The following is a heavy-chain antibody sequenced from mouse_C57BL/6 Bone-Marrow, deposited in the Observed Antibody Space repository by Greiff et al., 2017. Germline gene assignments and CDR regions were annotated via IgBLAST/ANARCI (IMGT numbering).Heavy chain of an antibody. V-gene: IGHV5-15*04. CDR2: LSNLAYSI. Sequence: EVQVVESGGGLVQPGGSLKLSCAASGFTFSDSGLAWVRQAPRKGPEWVAFLSNLAYSIYYADPVTGRFTISRENAKNTLYLEMSSLRSEDTAMYYCARRYAMDYWGQGTSVTVSS. CDR1: GFTFSDSG. J-gene: IGHJ4*01. CDR3: ARRYAMDY.